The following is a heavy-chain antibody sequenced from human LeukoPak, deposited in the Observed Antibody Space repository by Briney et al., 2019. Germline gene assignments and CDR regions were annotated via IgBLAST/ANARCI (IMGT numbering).Heavy chain of an antibody. CDR2: IYTSGST. Sequence: SETLSLTCTVSGGSISSYYWSWIRQPPGKGLGWIGYIYTSGSTNYNPSLKSRVAISVDTSKNQFSLKLSSVTAADTAVYYCARHGPQLAPGGWFDPWGQGTLVTVSS. V-gene: IGHV4-4*09. J-gene: IGHJ5*02. CDR1: GGSISSYY. CDR3: ARHGPQLAPGGWFDP. D-gene: IGHD6-6*01.